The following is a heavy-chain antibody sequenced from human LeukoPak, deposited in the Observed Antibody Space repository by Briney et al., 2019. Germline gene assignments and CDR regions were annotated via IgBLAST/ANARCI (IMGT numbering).Heavy chain of an antibody. D-gene: IGHD3-22*01. CDR2: VSYDGSNK. CDR3: ARDPGGYREYYFDY. J-gene: IGHJ4*02. CDR1: GFNFSNYG. Sequence: GGSLRLSCTASGFNFSNYGMHWVRQGPVKGLEWVAFVSYDGSNKYYADSVKGRFTISRDNSRNTLSLQMNSLRLEDTAVYYCARDPGGYREYYFDYWAQGTLVTVSS. V-gene: IGHV3-30*19.